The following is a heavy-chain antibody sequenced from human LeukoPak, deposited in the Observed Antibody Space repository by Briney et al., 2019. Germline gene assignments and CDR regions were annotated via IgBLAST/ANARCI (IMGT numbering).Heavy chain of an antibody. V-gene: IGHV5-51*01. Sequence: GESLKISCKGSGYSFTSYWIGWVRQMPGKGLEWMGIIYPGDSDTRYSPSFQGQVTISADKSISTAYLQWSSLEASDTAMYYCARQTGHCSGGSCYDLDYWGQGTLVTVSS. D-gene: IGHD2-15*01. J-gene: IGHJ4*02. CDR2: IYPGDSDT. CDR3: ARQTGHCSGGSCYDLDY. CDR1: GYSFTSYW.